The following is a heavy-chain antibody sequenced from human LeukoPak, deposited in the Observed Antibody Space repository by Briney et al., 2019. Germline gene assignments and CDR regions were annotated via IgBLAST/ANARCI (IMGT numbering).Heavy chain of an antibody. D-gene: IGHD3-22*01. V-gene: IGHV4-38-2*02. J-gene: IGHJ4*02. CDR2: IYHSGST. CDR1: GYSISSGYY. CDR3: ARAVSASSGYYYVRN. Sequence: SETPSLTCTVSGYSISSGYYWGWIRQPPGKGLEWIGSIYHSGSTYYNLSLKSRVTISVDTSKNQFPLKLSSVTAADTAVDYCARAVSASSGYYYVRNWGQGTLVTVSS.